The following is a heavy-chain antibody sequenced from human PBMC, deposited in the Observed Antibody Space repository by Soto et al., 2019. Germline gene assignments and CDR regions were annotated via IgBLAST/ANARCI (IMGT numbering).Heavy chain of an antibody. D-gene: IGHD2-2*01. CDR1: GFPFSTYT. Sequence: GSLRLSCAASGFPFSTYTMSWVRQAPGKGLEWVSAISGSGGSPSYADSVQGRFTISRDNPKNTLYLQMNSLRVEDTAMYYCAKARCSTTNCYVPDYWGQGTLVTVSS. CDR3: AKARCSTTNCYVPDY. CDR2: ISGSGGSP. V-gene: IGHV3-23*01. J-gene: IGHJ4*02.